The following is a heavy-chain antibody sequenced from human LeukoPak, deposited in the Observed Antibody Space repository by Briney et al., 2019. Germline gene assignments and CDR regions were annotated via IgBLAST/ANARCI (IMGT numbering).Heavy chain of an antibody. J-gene: IGHJ4*02. CDR3: ARVRIAAAFDY. CDR2: INHSGGT. CDR1: GGSFSGYY. V-gene: IGHV4-34*01. D-gene: IGHD6-13*01. Sequence: SETLSLTCAVYGGSFSGYYWSWIRQPPGKGLEWIGEINHSGGTNYNPSPKSRVTISVDTSKNQFSLKLSSVTAADTAVYYCARVRIAAAFDYWGQGTLVTVSS.